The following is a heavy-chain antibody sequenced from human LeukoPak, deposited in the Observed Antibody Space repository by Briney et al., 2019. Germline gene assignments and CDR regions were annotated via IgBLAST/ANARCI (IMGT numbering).Heavy chain of an antibody. V-gene: IGHV3-7*01. CDR2: IKQDGSEK. CDR3: AKNTTAGNYYYYGMDV. Sequence: GGSLRLSCAASGFTFSNYWMDWVRQAPGQGLEWVANIKQDGSEKYYVDSVKGRFTISRDNAKNSLFLQMNSLRAEDTAVYYCAKNTTAGNYYYYGMDVWGQGTTVTVSS. D-gene: IGHD4-17*01. J-gene: IGHJ6*02. CDR1: GFTFSNYW.